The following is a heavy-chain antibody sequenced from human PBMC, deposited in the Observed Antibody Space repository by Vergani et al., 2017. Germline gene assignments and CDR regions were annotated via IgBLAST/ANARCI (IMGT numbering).Heavy chain of an antibody. D-gene: IGHD3-10*01. Sequence: QVQLVQSGAEVKKPGSSVKVSCKASGGTFSSYAISWVRQAPGQGLEWMGGIIPIFGTANYAQKFQGRVTITADESTSTAYMELSSLRSEDTAVYYCARVLLGFGESPREVYYYGMDVWGQGTTVTVSS. CDR1: GGTFSSYA. V-gene: IGHV1-69*01. CDR2: IIPIFGTA. J-gene: IGHJ6*02. CDR3: ARVLLGFGESPREVYYYGMDV.